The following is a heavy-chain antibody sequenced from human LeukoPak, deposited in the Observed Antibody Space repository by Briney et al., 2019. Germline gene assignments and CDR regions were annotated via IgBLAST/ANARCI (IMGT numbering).Heavy chain of an antibody. V-gene: IGHV3-48*03. CDR2: ISNSGSTI. CDR1: GFTFSNYE. J-gene: IGHJ1*01. CDR3: ARSTYYSDSSPYPFHY. D-gene: IGHD3-22*01. Sequence: PGGSLRLSCEGSGFTFSNYEMNWVRQAPGKGLEWVSYISNSGSTIYYADSVKGRFTISRDNAKNSLYLQMNSLRPEDTAVYYCARSTYYSDSSPYPFHYWGQGTLVTVSS.